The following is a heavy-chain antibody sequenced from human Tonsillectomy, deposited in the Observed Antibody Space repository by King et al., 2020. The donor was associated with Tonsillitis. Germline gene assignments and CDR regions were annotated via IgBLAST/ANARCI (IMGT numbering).Heavy chain of an antibody. Sequence: VQLVESGGGLVKPGGSLRLSCAASGLTFSDYYMSWIRQAPGKGLEWVSYISSRSTYTNYADSVKGRFPISRDNAKNSVYLQMNSLRADDTAVYYCATSGGYCSSTSCYLGAFDIWGQGTMVTVSS. D-gene: IGHD2-2*01. CDR1: GLTFSDYY. CDR3: ATSGGYCSSTSCYLGAFDI. CDR2: ISSRSTYT. V-gene: IGHV3-11*05. J-gene: IGHJ3*02.